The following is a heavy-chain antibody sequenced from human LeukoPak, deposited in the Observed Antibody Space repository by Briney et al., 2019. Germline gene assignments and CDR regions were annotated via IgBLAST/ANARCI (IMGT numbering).Heavy chain of an antibody. Sequence: GGSLRLSCAASGFTFSTHSMTWVRQAPGTGLEWVSSITGTASYMYYAGSVKGRFTISRDNARNSLYLQVSSLRDDDTALYYCARVGASGSFDFWGQGTLVTVSS. CDR1: GFTFSTHS. J-gene: IGHJ4*02. V-gene: IGHV3-21*01. CDR3: ARVGASGSFDF. D-gene: IGHD3-10*01. CDR2: ITGTASYM.